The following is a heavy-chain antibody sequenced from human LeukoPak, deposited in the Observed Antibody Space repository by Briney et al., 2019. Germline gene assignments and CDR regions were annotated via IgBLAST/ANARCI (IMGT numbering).Heavy chain of an antibody. J-gene: IGHJ4*02. CDR3: AKDQDYYGSGSYIV. CDR2: ISGSGGST. V-gene: IGHV3-23*01. Sequence: PGGSLRLSCAASGFTFSSYAMSWVRQALGKGLEWVSAISGSGGSTYYADSVKGRFTISRDHSKNTLYLQMNSLRAEDTAIYYCAKDQDYYGSGSYIVWGQGTLATVSS. D-gene: IGHD3-10*01. CDR1: GFTFSSYA.